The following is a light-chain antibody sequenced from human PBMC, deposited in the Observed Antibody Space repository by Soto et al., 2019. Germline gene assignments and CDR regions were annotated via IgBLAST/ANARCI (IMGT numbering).Light chain of an antibody. CDR2: TNN. J-gene: IGLJ2*01. Sequence: QSVLTQPPSASGTPGQRVPISCSGGSSNLGSNTVNWYQQLPGTAPKLLIYTNNQRPSGVPDRFSGYKSGTSASLAISGLQAEDEDDYYCAAWDDSLNGVVFGGGTKLTVL. V-gene: IGLV1-44*01. CDR1: SSNLGSNT. CDR3: AAWDDSLNGVV.